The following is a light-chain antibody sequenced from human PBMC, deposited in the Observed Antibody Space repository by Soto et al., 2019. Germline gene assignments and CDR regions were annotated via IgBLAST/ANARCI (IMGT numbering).Light chain of an antibody. CDR2: GAS. J-gene: IGKJ4*01. CDR3: QQAYSFPLT. CDR1: QGLGVW. V-gene: IGKV1-12*01. Sequence: DIQMTQSPSSVSASVGDRVTITCRASQGLGVWLGWYQQKPGKAPQLLIFGASGLQTGVPSRFSGSGSGTDFTLTISSLQPEDFATYYCQQAYSFPLTFGVGTKVEIK.